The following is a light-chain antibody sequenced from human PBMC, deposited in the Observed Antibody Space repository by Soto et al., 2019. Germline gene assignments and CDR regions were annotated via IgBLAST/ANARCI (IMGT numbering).Light chain of an antibody. V-gene: IGKV3-11*01. Sequence: EIVLTQSPATLSLSPGERATLSCRASQRISTYLAWYQQKPGQAPRLLIYDASNRATGIPARFSGSGSGTDFTLTISSLEPEDFAFYYCQQRGDWSFGGGTKVEIK. CDR1: QRISTY. CDR3: QQRGDWS. CDR2: DAS. J-gene: IGKJ4*01.